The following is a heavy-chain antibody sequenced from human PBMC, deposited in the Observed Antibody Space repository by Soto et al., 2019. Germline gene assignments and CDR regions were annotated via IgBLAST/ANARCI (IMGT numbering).Heavy chain of an antibody. CDR1: GFTFSTYA. CDR3: AKERSSGWSLDY. V-gene: IGHV3-23*01. Sequence: EVQLLESGGGLVQPGGSLRLSCAASGFTFSTYAMNWVRQAPGKGLEWVSGISGSGDSTYYADSVKGRFTVSRDNSKNTLYLQMNNLRAEDTAVFYCAKERSSGWSLDYWGQGTLVTVSS. J-gene: IGHJ4*02. D-gene: IGHD6-19*01. CDR2: ISGSGDST.